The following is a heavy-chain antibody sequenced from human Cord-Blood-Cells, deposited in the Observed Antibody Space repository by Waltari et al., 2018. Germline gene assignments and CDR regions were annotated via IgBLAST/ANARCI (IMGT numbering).Heavy chain of an antibody. D-gene: IGHD3-22*01. CDR1: GGSFSGYY. J-gene: IGHJ4*02. CDR3: ARVFAMSYDSSGYYFDY. V-gene: IGHV4-34*01. CDR2: INHSGST. Sequence: QVQLQQWGAGLLKPSETLSLTCAVYGGSFSGYYWSWLRPPPGKGLEWIGEINHSGSTNYNPSLKSRFTISVDTSKNQFSLKLSSVTAADTAVYYCARVFAMSYDSSGYYFDYWGQGTLVTVSS.